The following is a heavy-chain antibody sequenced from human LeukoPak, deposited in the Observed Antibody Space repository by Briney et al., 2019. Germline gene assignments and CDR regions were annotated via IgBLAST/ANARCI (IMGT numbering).Heavy chain of an antibody. J-gene: IGHJ4*02. Sequence: GGSLRLSCAASGFTFSSYGMHWVRQAPGKGLEWVAVISYDGSNKYYADSVKGRFIISRDNSKNTLYLQMNSLRAEDTVVYYCAKEPLGFDYWGQGTLVTVSS. V-gene: IGHV3-30*18. CDR3: AKEPLGFDY. D-gene: IGHD7-27*01. CDR2: ISYDGSNK. CDR1: GFTFSSYG.